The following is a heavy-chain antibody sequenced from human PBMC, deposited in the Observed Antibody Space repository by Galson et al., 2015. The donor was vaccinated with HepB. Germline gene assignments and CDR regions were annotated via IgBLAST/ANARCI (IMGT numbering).Heavy chain of an antibody. CDR1: GGTFSSYA. Sequence: SVKVSCKASGGTFSSYAISWVRQAPGQGLEWMGGIIPIFGTANYAQKFQGRVTITADESTSTAYMELSSLRSEDTAVYYCARWGGGDYDFWSGQLRKYGMDVWGQGTTVTVSS. CDR3: ARWGGGDYDFWSGQLRKYGMDV. J-gene: IGHJ6*02. V-gene: IGHV1-69*13. D-gene: IGHD3-3*01. CDR2: IIPIFGTA.